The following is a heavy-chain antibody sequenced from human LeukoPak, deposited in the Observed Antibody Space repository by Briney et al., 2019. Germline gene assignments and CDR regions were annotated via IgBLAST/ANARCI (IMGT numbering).Heavy chain of an antibody. CDR2: INQDGSEK. CDR1: GFTFSSSW. D-gene: IGHD3-10*01. Sequence: GGSLRLSCAASGFTFSSSWLNWVRQAPGKGLEWVANINQDGSEKYYVDSVKGRFTISRDNAKNSLYLQMNSLRAEDTAVYYCARAGSLWFGESKFDYWGQGTLVTVSS. V-gene: IGHV3-7*01. J-gene: IGHJ4*02. CDR3: ARAGSLWFGESKFDY.